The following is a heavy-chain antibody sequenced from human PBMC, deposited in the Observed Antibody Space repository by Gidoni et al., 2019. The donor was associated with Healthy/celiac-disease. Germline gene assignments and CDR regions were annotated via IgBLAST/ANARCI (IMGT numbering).Heavy chain of an antibody. CDR2: IYPGDSDT. Sequence: EVQLVQSGAEVKKPGESLKISCKGSGYSFTSYWIGWVRQMPGKGLEWMGIIYPGDSDTRYSPSFQGQVTISADKSISTAYLQWSSLKASDTAMYYCARHDGSIAARPAFFGYFDLWGRGTLVTVSS. CDR1: GYSFTSYW. J-gene: IGHJ2*01. CDR3: ARHDGSIAARPAFFGYFDL. D-gene: IGHD6-6*01. V-gene: IGHV5-51*01.